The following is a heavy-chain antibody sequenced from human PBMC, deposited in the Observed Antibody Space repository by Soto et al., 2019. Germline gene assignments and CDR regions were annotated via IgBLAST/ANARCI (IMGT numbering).Heavy chain of an antibody. CDR1: GGSISSYY. CDR3: GRARLGFGPNAFDI. Sequence: SETLSLTCTVSGGSISSYYWSWIRQPPGKGLEWIGYIYYSGSTNYNPSLKSRVTISVDTSKNQFSLKLSSVTAADTAVYYCGRARLGFGPNAFDIWGQGTMVTVSS. D-gene: IGHD3-10*01. CDR2: IYYSGST. J-gene: IGHJ3*02. V-gene: IGHV4-59*01.